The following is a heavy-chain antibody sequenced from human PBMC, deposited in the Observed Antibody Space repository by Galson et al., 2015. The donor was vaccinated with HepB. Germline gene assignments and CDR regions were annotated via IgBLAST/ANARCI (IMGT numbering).Heavy chain of an antibody. CDR3: ATAVWEHAGIDY. Sequence: SVKVSCKVSGYTLTELSMHWVRQAPGKGLEWMGGFDPEDGETIYAQKFQGRVTMTEDTSTDTAYMELSSLRSEDTAVYYCATAVWEHAGIDYWGQGTLVTVSS. CDR1: GYTLTELS. D-gene: IGHD1-26*01. J-gene: IGHJ4*02. V-gene: IGHV1-24*01. CDR2: FDPEDGET.